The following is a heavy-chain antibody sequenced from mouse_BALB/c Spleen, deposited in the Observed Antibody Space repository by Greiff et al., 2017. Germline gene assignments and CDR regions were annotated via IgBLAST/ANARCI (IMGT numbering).Heavy chain of an antibody. J-gene: IGHJ2*01. CDR2: IRSKSNNYAT. Sequence: EVQLVESGGGLVQPKGSLKLSCAASGFTFNTYAMNWVRQAPGKGSEWVARIRSKSNNYATYYADSVKDRFTISRDDSQSMLYLQMNNLKTEDTAMYYCVRRGDYDGGYFDYWGQGTTLTVSS. CDR1: GFTFNTYA. CDR3: VRRGDYDGGYFDY. D-gene: IGHD2-4*01. V-gene: IGHV10-1*02.